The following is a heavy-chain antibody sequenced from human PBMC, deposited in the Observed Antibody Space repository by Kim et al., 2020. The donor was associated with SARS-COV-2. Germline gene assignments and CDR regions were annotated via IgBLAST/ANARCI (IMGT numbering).Heavy chain of an antibody. V-gene: IGHV1-46*01. Sequence: ASVKVSCKASGYTFTSYYMHWVRQAPGQGLEWMGIINPSGGSTSYAQKFQGRVTMTRDTSTSTVYMELSSLRSEDTAVYYCAREDIVATTSSRYYYGMDVWGQGTTVTVSS. CDR1: GYTFTSYY. CDR2: INPSGGST. CDR3: AREDIVATTSSRYYYGMDV. J-gene: IGHJ6*02. D-gene: IGHD5-12*01.